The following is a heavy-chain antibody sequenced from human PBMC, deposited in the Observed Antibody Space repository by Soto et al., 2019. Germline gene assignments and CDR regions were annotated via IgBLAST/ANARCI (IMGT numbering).Heavy chain of an antibody. V-gene: IGHV1-2*04. CDR2: INPNSGGT. CDR3: VKDRSGVLYAAGGMDV. Sequence: ASVKVSCKASGYTFTGYYMHWVRQAPGQGLEWMGWINPNSGGTNYAQKFQGWVAMTRDTSISTAYMELSRLRAEDTALYYCVKDRSGVLYAAGGMDVWGQGTAVTVSS. D-gene: IGHD2-2*01. CDR1: GYTFTGYY. J-gene: IGHJ6*02.